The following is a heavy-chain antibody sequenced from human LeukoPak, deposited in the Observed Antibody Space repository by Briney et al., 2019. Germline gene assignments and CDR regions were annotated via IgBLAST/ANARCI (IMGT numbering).Heavy chain of an antibody. V-gene: IGHV1-2*02. J-gene: IGHJ4*02. D-gene: IGHD1-26*01. CDR3: ARGRVGATILGPFDY. CDR2: INPNSGGT. Sequence: ASVKVSCKASGYTFTGYYMHWVRQAPGQGLEWMGWINPNSGGTNYAQKFQGRVTMTRDTSISTAYMELSRLRSDDTAVYYCARGRVGATILGPFDYWGQGTLVTVSS. CDR1: GYTFTGYY.